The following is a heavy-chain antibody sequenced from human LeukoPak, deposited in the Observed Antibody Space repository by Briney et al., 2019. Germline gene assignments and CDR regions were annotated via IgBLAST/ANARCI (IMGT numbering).Heavy chain of an antibody. CDR2: IYYSGST. V-gene: IGHV4-59*01. CDR1: GGSISSYY. J-gene: IGHJ5*02. D-gene: IGHD5-18*01. Sequence: PSETLSLTCTGSGGSISSYYWSWIRQPPGKGLEWIGYIYYSGSTNYNPSLKSRVTISVDTSKNQFSLKLSSVTAADTAVYYCARRCSCGHNWFDPWGQGTLVTVSS. CDR3: ARRCSCGHNWFDP.